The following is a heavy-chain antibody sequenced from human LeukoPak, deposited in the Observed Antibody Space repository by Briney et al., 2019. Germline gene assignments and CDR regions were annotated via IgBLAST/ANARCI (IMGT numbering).Heavy chain of an antibody. CDR2: INSDGSST. D-gene: IGHD6-13*01. V-gene: IGHV3-74*01. J-gene: IGHJ4*02. CDR3: AKGSLGSWYYFDY. CDR1: GFTFSSYW. Sequence: GGSLRLSCAASGFTFSSYWMHWVRQAPGKGLVWVSRINSDGSSTSYADSVKGRFTISRDNAKNTLYLQMNSLRAEDTAVYYCAKGSLGSWYYFDYWGQGTLVTVSS.